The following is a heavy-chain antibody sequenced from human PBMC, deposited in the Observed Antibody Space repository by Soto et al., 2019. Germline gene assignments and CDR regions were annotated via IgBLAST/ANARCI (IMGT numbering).Heavy chain of an antibody. V-gene: IGHV1-58*01. CDR1: GFTFTSSA. CDR2: IVVGSGNT. CDR3: AADYNWNDLNLTYGMDV. D-gene: IGHD1-1*01. J-gene: IGHJ6*02. Sequence: QMQLVQSGPEVKKPGTSVKVSCKASGFTFTSSAVQWVRQARGQRLEWIGWIVVGSGNTNYAQKFQERVTITRDMSTSTAYIELSSLRSEDTAVYYCAADYNWNDLNLTYGMDVWGQGTTVTVSS.